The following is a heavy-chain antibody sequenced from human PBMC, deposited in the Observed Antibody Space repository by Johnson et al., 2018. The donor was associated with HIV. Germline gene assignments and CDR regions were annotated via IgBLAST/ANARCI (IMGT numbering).Heavy chain of an antibody. CDR3: ARLGVGATWHAFDI. D-gene: IGHD1-26*01. CDR1: GFTVSSNY. CDR2: IYSGGST. J-gene: IGHJ3*02. Sequence: VQVVESGGGLIQPGGSLRLSCAASGFTVSSNYMSWVRQAPGKGLEWVSVIYSGGSTYYADSVKGRFTISRDNSKNTLYLQMNSLRAEDTAVYYCARLGVGATWHAFDIWGQGTMVTVSS. V-gene: IGHV3-66*03.